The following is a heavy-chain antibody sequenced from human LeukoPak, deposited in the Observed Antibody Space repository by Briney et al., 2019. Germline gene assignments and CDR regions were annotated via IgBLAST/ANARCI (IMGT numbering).Heavy chain of an antibody. CDR1: GFTFSDYY. CDR2: IRGSGSTI. D-gene: IGHD1-26*01. CDR3: ARRAYSGSYYFDY. Sequence: GGSLRLSCAASGFTFSDYYMSWIRRAPGKGLEWVSYIRGSGSTIYYADSVKGRFTISRDNAENSLYLQMNSLRAEDTAVYYCARRAYSGSYYFDYWGQGTLVTVSS. J-gene: IGHJ4*02. V-gene: IGHV3-11*01.